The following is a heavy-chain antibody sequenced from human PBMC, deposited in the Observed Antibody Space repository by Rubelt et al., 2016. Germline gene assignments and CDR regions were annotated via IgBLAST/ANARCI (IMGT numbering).Heavy chain of an antibody. V-gene: IGHV4-39*01. D-gene: IGHD5-24*01. CDR2: IYYSGST. Sequence: QVQLQESGPGLVKPSQTLSLTCTVSGGSISSGGYYWSWIRQHPGKGLEWIGSIYYSGSTYYNPSLKSRFTISVDTSKNQFSLKLSSVTAADTSVYYCARHYGGSDGYNTIDYWGQGTLVTVSS. J-gene: IGHJ4*02. CDR1: GGSISSGGYY. CDR3: ARHYGGSDGYNTIDY.